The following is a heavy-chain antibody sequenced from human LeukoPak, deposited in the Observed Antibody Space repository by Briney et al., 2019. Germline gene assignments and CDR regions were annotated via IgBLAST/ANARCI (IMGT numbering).Heavy chain of an antibody. V-gene: IGHV4-61*02. D-gene: IGHD2-2*02. Sequence: SETLSLTCTVSGDSISSTTHFWSWIRQPAGEGLEWLGGMSNSGSTNYNPSLKSRVTISGDTSKNQFFLKLDDVPAADTAVYYCARYTGGGYGRYYFDYWGQGTLVTVSS. J-gene: IGHJ4*02. CDR1: GDSISSTTHF. CDR2: MSNSGST. CDR3: ARYTGGGYGRYYFDY.